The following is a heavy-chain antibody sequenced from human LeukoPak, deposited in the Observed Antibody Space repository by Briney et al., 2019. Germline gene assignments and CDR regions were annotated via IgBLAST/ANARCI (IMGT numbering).Heavy chain of an antibody. CDR2: MRTKLDKYAP. D-gene: IGHD3-22*01. V-gene: IGHV3-73*01. CDR3: SRFDLDYDGSRYASDGLDV. CDR1: GVTFSGSA. Sequence: GGTLRLSCAASGVTFSGSAVHWVREAAGKGVEGLGRMRTKLDKYAPASAASVKGRFTISRDDSKNSAYLQMDSLKTEDTAGYYCSRFDLDYDGSRYASDGLDVWGQGTTVIVSS. J-gene: IGHJ6*02.